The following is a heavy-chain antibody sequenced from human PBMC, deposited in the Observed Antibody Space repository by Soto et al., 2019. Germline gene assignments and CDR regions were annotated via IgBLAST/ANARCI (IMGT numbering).Heavy chain of an antibody. D-gene: IGHD3-3*01. CDR3: ARVFHRDFWSGYHGPCYGMDV. CDR1: GYTFTSYA. J-gene: IGHJ6*02. CDR2: INAGNGNT. Sequence: ASVKVSCKASGYTFTSYAMHWVRQAPGQRLEWMGWINAGNGNTKYSQKFQGRVTITRDTSASTAYMELSSLRSEDTAVYYCARVFHRDFWSGYHGPCYGMDVWGQGTTVTVSS. V-gene: IGHV1-3*01.